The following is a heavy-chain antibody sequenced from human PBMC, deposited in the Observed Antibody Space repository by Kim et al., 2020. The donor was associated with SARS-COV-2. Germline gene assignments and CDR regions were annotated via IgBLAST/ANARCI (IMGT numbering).Heavy chain of an antibody. J-gene: IGHJ6*01. D-gene: IGHD3-9*01. V-gene: IGHV3-33*06. CDR3: AKPPHDILTEYPADYGM. CDR2: IWYDGSNK. Sequence: GGSLRLSCAASGFTFSTFGMHWVRQAPGKGLEWVAVIWYDGSNKFYADSVKGRFTISRDNSENTLYLQMNSLRVDDTAVYYCAKPPHDILTEYPADYGM. CDR1: GFTFSTFG.